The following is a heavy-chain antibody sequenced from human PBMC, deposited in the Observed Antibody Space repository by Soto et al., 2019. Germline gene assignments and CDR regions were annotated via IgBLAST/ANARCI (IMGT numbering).Heavy chain of an antibody. CDR1: GGSISSGGYY. CDR3: ARATYYYDSSGVDAFDI. CDR2: IYYSGST. D-gene: IGHD3-22*01. J-gene: IGHJ3*02. V-gene: IGHV4-31*03. Sequence: SETLSLTCTVSGGSISSGGYYWSWIRQHPGKGLEWIGYIYYSGSTYYNPSLKSRVTISVDTSKNQFSLKLSSVTAADTAVYYCARATYYYDSSGVDAFDIWGQGKMVTV.